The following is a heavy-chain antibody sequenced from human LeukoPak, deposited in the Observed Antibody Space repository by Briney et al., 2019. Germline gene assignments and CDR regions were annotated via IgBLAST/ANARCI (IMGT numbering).Heavy chain of an antibody. J-gene: IGHJ4*02. D-gene: IGHD3-3*01. Sequence: GGSLRLSCAASGFTFSNYAMHWVRQAPGKGLEWVAIISYDGSNIYYADSVKGRFTISRDNSKNTLYLQMNSLRAEDTAVYYCARGRITIFGVVIMGLDYWGQGTLVTVSS. CDR1: GFTFSNYA. V-gene: IGHV3-30*04. CDR2: ISYDGSNI. CDR3: ARGRITIFGVVIMGLDY.